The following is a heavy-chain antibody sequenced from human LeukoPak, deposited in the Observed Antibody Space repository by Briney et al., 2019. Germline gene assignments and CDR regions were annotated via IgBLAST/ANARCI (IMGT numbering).Heavy chain of an antibody. V-gene: IGHV4-34*01. CDR3: ARHSGGGDLGYFDL. CDR2: INHSGST. CDR1: GGSFSGYY. Sequence: SETLSLTCAVYGGSFSGYYWSWIRQPPGKGLEWIGEINHSGSTNYNPSLKSRVTISVDTSKNQFSLKLSSVTAADTAVYYCARHSGGGDLGYFDLWGRGTLVTVSS. D-gene: IGHD2-21*02. J-gene: IGHJ2*01.